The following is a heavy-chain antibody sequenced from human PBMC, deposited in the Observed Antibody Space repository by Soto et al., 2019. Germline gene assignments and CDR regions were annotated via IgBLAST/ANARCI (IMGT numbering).Heavy chain of an antibody. V-gene: IGHV4-61*08. D-gene: IGHD5-12*01. CDR2: IYYTVVS. Sequence: SETLSLTCTVSGDSVTTGDYYWSWILQRPGKGLEWIGHIYYTVVSKYNPSLKSRVTISLDTSDKQFSLHLASVTTADTAMYYCAGFLLEVATSSRWGRGTLVNVSA. J-gene: IGHJ4*02. CDR3: AGFLLEVATSSR. CDR1: GDSVTTGDYY.